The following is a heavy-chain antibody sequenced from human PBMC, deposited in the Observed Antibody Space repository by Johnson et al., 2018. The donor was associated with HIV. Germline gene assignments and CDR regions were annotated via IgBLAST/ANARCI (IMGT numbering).Heavy chain of an antibody. CDR2: IKQDGSEK. J-gene: IGHJ3*02. D-gene: IGHD1-14*01. CDR1: GFTFSSYW. CDR3: ARDGMAATKANI. Sequence: VHLVESGGGVVQPGRSPRLSCAASGFTFSSYWMTWVRQAPGKGLEWVANIKQDGSEKYYVDSVKGRFTISRDNAKNSLYLQMNSLRAEDTAVYYCARDGMAATKANIWGQGTMVTVSS. V-gene: IGHV3-7*01.